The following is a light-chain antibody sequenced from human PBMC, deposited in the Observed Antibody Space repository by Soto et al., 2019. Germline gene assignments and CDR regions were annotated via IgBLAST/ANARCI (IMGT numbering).Light chain of an antibody. Sequence: AIQLTQSPSSLSASVGDSVSINCRASQGIRSALAWYQQKPGKAPKPLIYDASSLESWVPSRFSGSGSGTDFTLTISSLQSEDFATYCCQQFHDFPLTFGGGTKVEIK. V-gene: IGKV1D-13*01. CDR2: DAS. CDR3: QQFHDFPLT. CDR1: QGIRSA. J-gene: IGKJ4*01.